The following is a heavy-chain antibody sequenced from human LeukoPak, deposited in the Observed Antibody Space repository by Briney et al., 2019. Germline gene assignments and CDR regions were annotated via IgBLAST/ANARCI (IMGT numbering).Heavy chain of an antibody. V-gene: IGHV5-51*01. D-gene: IGHD1-26*01. CDR3: ARLLKVGATVGDY. J-gene: IGHJ4*02. Sequence: GESLKISCKGSGYSFTSYWIGWVRQMPGKSLEWMGIIFPSDSDTRYSPSFQGQVTISADKSISTAYLQWSSLKASDTAMYYCARLLKVGATVGDYWGQGTLVTVSS. CDR2: IFPSDSDT. CDR1: GYSFTSYW.